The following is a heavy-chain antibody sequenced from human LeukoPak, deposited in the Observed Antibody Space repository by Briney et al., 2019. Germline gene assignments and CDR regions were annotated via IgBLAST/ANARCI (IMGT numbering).Heavy chain of an antibody. J-gene: IGHJ4*02. V-gene: IGHV3-7*01. CDR3: VRDSLVGYGHRYFDC. CDR2: IKQDGSEK. D-gene: IGHD5-18*01. Sequence: PGGSLRLSCVASGFTFSSHWMSWVRQAPGKGLEWVANIKQDGSEKKYVDSVKGRLTISRDNAKNSLYLQMNSLRVEDTAVYYCVRDSLVGYGHRYFDCWGQGTQVTVSS. CDR1: GFTFSSHW.